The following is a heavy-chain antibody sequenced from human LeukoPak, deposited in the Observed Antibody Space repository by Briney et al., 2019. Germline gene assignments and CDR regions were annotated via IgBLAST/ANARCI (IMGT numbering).Heavy chain of an antibody. D-gene: IGHD4-23*01. J-gene: IGHJ4*02. CDR3: ARGTTAVVNFDY. V-gene: IGHV4-34*01. CDR1: GGSFSGYY. Sequence: SETLSLTCAVYGGSFSGYYWSWIRQPPGKGLEWIGEVNHSGSTNYNPSLKSRVTISVDTSKNQFSLKLSSATAADTAVYYCARGTTAVVNFDYWGQGTLVTVSS. CDR2: VNHSGST.